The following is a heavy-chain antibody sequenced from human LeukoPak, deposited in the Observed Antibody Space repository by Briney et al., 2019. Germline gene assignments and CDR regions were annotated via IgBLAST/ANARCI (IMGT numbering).Heavy chain of an antibody. CDR2: IYYSGST. V-gene: IGHV4-59*01. D-gene: IGHD5-18*01. CDR1: GGSISSYY. J-gene: IGHJ2*01. CDR3: ARYDSYGYWYFDL. Sequence: PSETLSLTCTVSGGSISSYYWSWIRQPPGKGLEWIGYIYYSGSTNYNPSLKSRVTISVDTSKNQFSLKLSSVTAADTAVYYCARYDSYGYWYFDLWGRGTLVTVSS.